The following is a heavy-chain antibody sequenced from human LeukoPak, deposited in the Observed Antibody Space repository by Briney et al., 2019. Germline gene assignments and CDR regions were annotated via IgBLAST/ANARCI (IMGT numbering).Heavy chain of an antibody. D-gene: IGHD5-24*01. CDR2: SYVGGSPA. J-gene: IGHJ5*02. CDR3: AKDLTYGDGRWEFDA. V-gene: IGHV3-23*03. CDR1: GFNFGGSA. Sequence: PGGSLRLSCSASGFNFGGSAMSWVRQAPGRGLEWVSGSYVGGSPAEYPDSVRGRFTVSRDDSKNTLYLQMNSLRVEDTAVYYCAKDLTYGDGRWEFDAWGQGTVVTVSS.